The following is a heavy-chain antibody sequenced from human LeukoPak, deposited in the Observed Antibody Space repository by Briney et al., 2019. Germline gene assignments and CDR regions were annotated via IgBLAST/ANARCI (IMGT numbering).Heavy chain of an antibody. J-gene: IGHJ6*03. D-gene: IGHD3-10*01. V-gene: IGHV4-34*01. CDR3: ARTTEEYYGSGKFRKYYSYYYYMDV. CDR2: INHSGST. CDR1: GGSFSGYY. Sequence: SETLSLTCAVYGGSFSGYYWSWIRQPPGKGLEWIGEINHSGSTNYNPSLKSRVTISVDTSKNQFSLKLSSVTAADTAVYYCARTTEEYYGSGKFRKYYSYYYYMDVWGKGTTVTVSS.